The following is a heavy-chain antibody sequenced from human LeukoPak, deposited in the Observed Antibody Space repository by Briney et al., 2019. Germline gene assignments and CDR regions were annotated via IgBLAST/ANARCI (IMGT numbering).Heavy chain of an antibody. CDR3: ARGMSATSGYLELEY. J-gene: IGHJ4*02. CDR1: GFTLSSYA. CDR2: ISGSGGNT. Sequence: GGTLRLSCAASGFTLSSYAMSWVRQSQGQGLEWVSAISGSGGNTYSADSVKGRCTISRDNSLPILFLHMNSLRAEDTAVYYCARGMSATSGYLELEYWGQGALVTVST. V-gene: IGHV3-23*01. D-gene: IGHD3-22*01.